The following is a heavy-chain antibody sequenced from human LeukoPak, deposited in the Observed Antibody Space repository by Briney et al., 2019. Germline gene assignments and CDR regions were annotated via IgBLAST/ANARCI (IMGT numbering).Heavy chain of an antibody. J-gene: IGHJ4*02. Sequence: GGSLRLSCAASGFTFSSNAMHWVRQAPGKGLEWVAFIWHDGGDKYYADSVKGRFTISRDNSENTLYLQMKSLRAEDTAVYYCAKDLTGGRSLDYWGQGTLVTVSS. V-gene: IGHV3-30*02. CDR2: IWHDGGDK. D-gene: IGHD6-19*01. CDR1: GFTFSSNA. CDR3: AKDLTGGRSLDY.